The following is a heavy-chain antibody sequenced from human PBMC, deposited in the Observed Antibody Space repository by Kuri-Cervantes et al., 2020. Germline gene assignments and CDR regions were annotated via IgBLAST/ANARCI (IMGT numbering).Heavy chain of an antibody. CDR1: GFTFSSYE. CDR2: ISSSGSTI. Sequence: GSLRLSCAASGFTFSSYEMNWVRQAPGKGLEWVSYISSSGSTIYYADSVKGRFTISRDNAKNSLYLQMNSLRAEDTAVYYCARSRIVGATPHFDYWGQGTLVTVSS. J-gene: IGHJ4*02. D-gene: IGHD1-26*01. CDR3: ARSRIVGATPHFDY. V-gene: IGHV3-48*03.